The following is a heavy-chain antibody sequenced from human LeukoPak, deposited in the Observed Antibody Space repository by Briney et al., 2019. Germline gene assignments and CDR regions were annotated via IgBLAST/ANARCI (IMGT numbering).Heavy chain of an antibody. Sequence: GGSLRLSCTASGFTFSSYAMHWVRQAPGKGLEYVSAISTNGGSTYYADSVKGRFIISRDNSKNTLYLQMGSLRAEDVAVYYCARATNYGAYDVWGQGTLVTVSS. J-gene: IGHJ4*02. D-gene: IGHD4-17*01. CDR3: ARATNYGAYDV. CDR1: GFTFSSYA. CDR2: ISTNGGST. V-gene: IGHV3-64*02.